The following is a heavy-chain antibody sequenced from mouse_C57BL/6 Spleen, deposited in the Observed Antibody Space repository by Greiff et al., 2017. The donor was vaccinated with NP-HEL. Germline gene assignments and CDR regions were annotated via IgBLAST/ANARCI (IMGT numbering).Heavy chain of an antibody. CDR1: GFTFNTYA. V-gene: IGHV10-3*01. CDR3: VRDDYYGSSYRGFAY. Sequence: EVQGVESGGGLVQPKGSLKLSCAASGFTFNTYAMHWVRQAPGKGLEWVARIRSKSSNYATYYADSVKDRFTISRDDSQSMLYLQMNNLKTEDTAMYYCVRDDYYGSSYRGFAYWGQGTLVTVSA. D-gene: IGHD1-1*01. J-gene: IGHJ3*01. CDR2: IRSKSSNYAT.